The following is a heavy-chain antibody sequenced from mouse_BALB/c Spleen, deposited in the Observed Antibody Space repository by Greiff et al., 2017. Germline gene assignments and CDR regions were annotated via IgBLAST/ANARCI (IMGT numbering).Heavy chain of an antibody. J-gene: IGHJ4*01. CDR1: GYSITSDYA. CDR2: ISYSGST. Sequence: EVKLVESGPGLVKPSQSLSLTCTVTGYSITSDYAWNWIRQFPGNKLEWMGYISYSGSTSYNPSLKSRISITRDTSKNQFFLQLNSVTTEDTATYYCATIYYDYYYAMDYWGQGTSVTVSS. CDR3: ATIYYDYYYAMDY. V-gene: IGHV3-2*02. D-gene: IGHD2-4*01.